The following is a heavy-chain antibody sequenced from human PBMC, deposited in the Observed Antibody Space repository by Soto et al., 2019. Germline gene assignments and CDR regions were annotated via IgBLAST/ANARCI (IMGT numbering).Heavy chain of an antibody. V-gene: IGHV1-69*06. Sequence: QVQLVQSGAEVKKPGSSVKVSCKASGGTFSSYAISWVRQAPGQGLEWMGGIIPIFGTANYAQKFQGRVTITADKSTSTAYMELSSLRSEDTAVYYCARSRLAAAGIAYYYYGMDVWGQGTTVTVSS. D-gene: IGHD6-13*01. CDR2: IIPIFGTA. CDR1: GGTFSSYA. CDR3: ARSRLAAAGIAYYYYGMDV. J-gene: IGHJ6*02.